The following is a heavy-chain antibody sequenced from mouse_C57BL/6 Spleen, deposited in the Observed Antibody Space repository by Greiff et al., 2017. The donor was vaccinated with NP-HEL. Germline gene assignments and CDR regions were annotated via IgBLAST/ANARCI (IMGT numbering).Heavy chain of an antibody. CDR1: GFNIKDDY. CDR3: TTDYHGSSPFAY. V-gene: IGHV14-4*01. Sequence: EVQLQQSGAELVRPGASVKLSCTASGFNIKDDYMHWVKQRPEQGLEWIGWIDPENGDTEYASKFQGKATITADTSSNTAYLQLSSLTSEDTAVYYCTTDYHGSSPFAYWGQGTLVTVSA. CDR2: IDPENGDT. D-gene: IGHD1-1*01. J-gene: IGHJ3*01.